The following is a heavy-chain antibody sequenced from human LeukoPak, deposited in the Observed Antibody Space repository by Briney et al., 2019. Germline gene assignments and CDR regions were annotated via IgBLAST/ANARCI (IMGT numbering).Heavy chain of an antibody. CDR3: ASFVGGSGSRDY. D-gene: IGHD3-10*01. CDR2: ISSSSSYI. J-gene: IGHJ4*02. V-gene: IGHV3-21*01. Sequence: KPGGSLRLSCAASGFTFSSYSMNWVRQAPGKGVEWVSSISSSSSYIYYADSVKGRFTISRDNAKNSLYLQMNSLRAEDTAVYYCASFVGGSGSRDYWGQGTLVTVSS. CDR1: GFTFSSYS.